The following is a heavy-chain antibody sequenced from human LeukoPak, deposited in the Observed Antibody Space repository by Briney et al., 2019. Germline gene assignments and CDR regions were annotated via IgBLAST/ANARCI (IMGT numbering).Heavy chain of an antibody. CDR2: ISYDGSNK. CDR3: ARDLLGRGDSSGYYYFDY. J-gene: IGHJ4*02. CDR1: GFTFSSYA. D-gene: IGHD3-22*01. V-gene: IGHV3-30-3*01. Sequence: PGGSLRLSCAASGFTFSSYAMHWVCQAPGKGLEWVAVISYDGSNKSYADSVKGRFTVSRDNSKNTLYLQMNSLRAEDTGIYYCARDLLGRGDSSGYYYFDYWGQGTLVTVSS.